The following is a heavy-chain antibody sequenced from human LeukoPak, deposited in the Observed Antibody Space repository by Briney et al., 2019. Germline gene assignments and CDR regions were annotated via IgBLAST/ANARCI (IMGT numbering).Heavy chain of an antibody. J-gene: IGHJ6*04. CDR3: AKLRDIVATRYITALDV. CDR1: GFTFSSYG. D-gene: IGHD5-12*01. Sequence: GGSLRLSCAASGFTFSSYGMYWVRQAPGKGLEWVAFIRYDGSNKYYADSVKGRFTISRDNSKNTLYLQMNSLRVEDTAVYYCAKLRDIVATRYITALDVWGKGTTVTISS. V-gene: IGHV3-30*02. CDR2: IRYDGSNK.